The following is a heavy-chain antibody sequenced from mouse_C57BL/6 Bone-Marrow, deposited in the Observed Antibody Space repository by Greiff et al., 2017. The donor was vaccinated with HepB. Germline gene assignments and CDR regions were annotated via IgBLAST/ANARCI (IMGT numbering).Heavy chain of an antibody. D-gene: IGHD2-4*01. CDR2: IYPRSGNT. Sequence: QVHVKQSGAELARPGASVKLSCKASGYTFTSYGISWVKQRTGQGLEWIGEIYPRSGNTYYNEKFKGKATLTADKSSSTAYMELRSLTSEDSAVYFCARTYYDYGTWFAYWGQGTLVTVSA. J-gene: IGHJ3*01. CDR3: ARTYYDYGTWFAY. V-gene: IGHV1-81*01. CDR1: GYTFTSYG.